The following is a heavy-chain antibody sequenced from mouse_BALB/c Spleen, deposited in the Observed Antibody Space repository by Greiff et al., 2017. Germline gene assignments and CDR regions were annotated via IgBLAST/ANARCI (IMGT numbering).Heavy chain of an antibody. CDR3: ARATTVVDFDY. CDR1: GFNIKDTY. D-gene: IGHD1-1*01. CDR2: IDPANGNT. V-gene: IGHV14-3*02. Sequence: DVKLQESGAELVKPGASVKLSCTASGFNIKDTYMHWVKQRPEQGLEWIGRIDPANGNTKYDPKFQGKATITADTSSNTAYLQLSSLTSEDTAVYYCARATTVVDFDYWGQGTTLTVSS. J-gene: IGHJ2*01.